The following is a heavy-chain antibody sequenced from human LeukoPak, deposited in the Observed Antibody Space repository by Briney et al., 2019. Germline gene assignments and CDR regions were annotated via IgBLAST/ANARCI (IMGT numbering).Heavy chain of an antibody. V-gene: IGHV3-23*01. CDR3: ARDLYKAGATLGPEFDY. J-gene: IGHJ4*02. Sequence: HSGGSLRLSCAASGFTFSSYAMSWVRQAPGKGLEWVSAISGSGGSTYYADSVKGRFTISRDNSKTTLYLQMNSLRAEDTAVYYCARDLYKAGATLGPEFDYWGQGTLVTVSS. CDR1: GFTFSSYA. D-gene: IGHD1-26*01. CDR2: ISGSGGST.